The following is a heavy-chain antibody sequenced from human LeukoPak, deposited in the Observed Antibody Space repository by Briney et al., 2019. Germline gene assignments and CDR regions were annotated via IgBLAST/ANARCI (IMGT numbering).Heavy chain of an antibody. CDR1: GFTFSSNA. Sequence: HPGGSLRLSCAASGFTFSSNAMHWVRQAPGKGLEWVAVISYDGSNKYYADSVKGRFTISRDNSKNTLFLQMNSQRAEDTAVYYCVRGILGVWARGYMDVWGKGTTVTVSS. V-gene: IGHV3-30-3*01. CDR2: ISYDGSNK. D-gene: IGHD3-16*01. J-gene: IGHJ6*03. CDR3: VRGILGVWARGYMDV.